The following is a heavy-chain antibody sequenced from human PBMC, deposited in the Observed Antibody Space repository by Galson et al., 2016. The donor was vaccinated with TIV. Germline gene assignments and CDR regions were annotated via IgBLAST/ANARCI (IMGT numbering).Heavy chain of an antibody. D-gene: IGHD3-3*01. V-gene: IGHV1-18*01. CDR2: TRTYNGDT. CDR1: GYNFAMHA. J-gene: IGHJ3*02. CDR3: ARDRNSVSAVVLEDDAFDI. Sequence: QSGAEVKKPGASVKVSCKASGYNFAMHAISWVRQAPGEGLEWMAWTRTYNGDTRHAEKVQGRVTTTTDTSTGTAYMELRSLRSDDTAAYYCARDRNSVSAVVLEDDAFDIWGQGTLVTVSS.